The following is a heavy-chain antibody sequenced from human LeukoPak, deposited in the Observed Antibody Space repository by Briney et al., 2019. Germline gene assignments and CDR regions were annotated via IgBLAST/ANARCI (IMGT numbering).Heavy chain of an antibody. CDR1: GGSISSYY. CDR2: IYYSGGT. CDR3: ARDRASVGYGYGYGRYYYMDV. Sequence: SETLSLTCTVSGGSISSYYWSWIRQPPGKGLEWIGYIYYSGGTNYNPSLKSRVTISVDTSKNQFSLKLSSVTAADTAVYYCARDRASVGYGYGYGRYYYMDVWGKGTTVTIS. V-gene: IGHV4-59*01. D-gene: IGHD5-18*01. J-gene: IGHJ6*03.